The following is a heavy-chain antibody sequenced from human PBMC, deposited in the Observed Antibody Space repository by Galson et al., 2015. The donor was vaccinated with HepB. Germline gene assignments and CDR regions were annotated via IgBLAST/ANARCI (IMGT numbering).Heavy chain of an antibody. CDR3: ARDLGKCSGGSCYPDY. V-gene: IGHV3-48*01. Sequence: SLRLSCAASGFTFSSYSMNWVRQAPGKGLEWVSYISSSSSTIYYADSVKGRFTISRDNAKNSLYLQMNSLRAEDTAVYYCARDLGKCSGGSCYPDYWGQGTLVTVSS. CDR2: ISSSSSTI. J-gene: IGHJ4*02. CDR1: GFTFSSYS. D-gene: IGHD2-15*01.